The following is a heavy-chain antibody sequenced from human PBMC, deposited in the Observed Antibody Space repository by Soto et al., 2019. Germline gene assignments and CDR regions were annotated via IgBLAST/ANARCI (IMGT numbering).Heavy chain of an antibody. CDR2: IYPGDSDT. CDR1: GYNFATYY. V-gene: IGHV5-51*01. Sequence: PGESLKISCKGSGYNFATYYIGWVRQMPGKGLEWMGSIYPGDSDTTYSPPFQGQVTISADKSIGAAYLQWNSLRASDTAMYYCSTDGVIGAFDVWGQGTMVTVSS. J-gene: IGHJ3*01. D-gene: IGHD2-21*01. CDR3: STDGVIGAFDV.